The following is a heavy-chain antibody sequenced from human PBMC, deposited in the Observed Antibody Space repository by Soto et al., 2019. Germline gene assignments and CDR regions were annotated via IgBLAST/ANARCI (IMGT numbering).Heavy chain of an antibody. CDR1: GGTFSSYA. CDR3: ARERSPYYDSSGDAFDI. D-gene: IGHD3-22*01. Sequence: ASVKVSCKASGGTFSSYAISWVRQAPGQGLEWMGGIIPIFGTANYAQKFQGRVTITADESTSTAYMELSSLRSEDTAVYYCARERSPYYDSSGDAFDIWGQGTMVTVSS. J-gene: IGHJ3*02. CDR2: IIPIFGTA. V-gene: IGHV1-69*13.